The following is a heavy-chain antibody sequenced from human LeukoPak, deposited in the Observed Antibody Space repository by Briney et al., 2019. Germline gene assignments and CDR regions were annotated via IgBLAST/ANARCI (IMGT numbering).Heavy chain of an antibody. D-gene: IGHD6-19*01. CDR1: GFTFSNYG. J-gene: IGHJ4*02. CDR3: AKGYGSGWYDFDY. V-gene: IGHV3-23*01. CDR2: IGGSGSNT. Sequence: PGGSLRLSCAASGFTFSNYGMSWVRQAPGKGLEWVSFIGGSGSNTYYADSVKGRFTISRDNSKNTLYLQMNSLRAEDTAVYYCAKGYGSGWYDFDYWGQGTLVTVSS.